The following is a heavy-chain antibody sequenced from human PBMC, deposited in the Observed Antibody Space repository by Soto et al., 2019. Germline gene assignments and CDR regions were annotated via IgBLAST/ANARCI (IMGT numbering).Heavy chain of an antibody. J-gene: IGHJ6*02. CDR1: GFTFSSYA. V-gene: IGHV3-64*01. Sequence: GGSLRLSCAASGFTFSSYAMHWVRQAPGKGLEYVSAISSNVGSTYYANSVKGRFTISRDNSKNTLYLQMGSLRAEDMAVYYCARSDHYGSGSYYYYYYGMDVWGQGTTVTVSS. CDR3: ARSDHYGSGSYYYYYYGMDV. CDR2: ISSNVGST. D-gene: IGHD3-10*01.